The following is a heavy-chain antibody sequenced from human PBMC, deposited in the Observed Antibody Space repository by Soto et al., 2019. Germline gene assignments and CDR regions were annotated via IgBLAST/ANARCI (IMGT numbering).Heavy chain of an antibody. CDR1: GFTFSSYG. V-gene: IGHV3-30*18. Sequence: QVQLVESGGGVVQPGRSLRLSGAASGFTFSSYGMHWVRQAPGKGLEWVAVISYDGSNKYYADSVKGRFTISRDNSKNTLYLQMNSLRAEDTAVYYCAKDVDTAMVTESWGQGTLVTVSS. D-gene: IGHD5-18*01. CDR3: AKDVDTAMVTES. CDR2: ISYDGSNK. J-gene: IGHJ4*02.